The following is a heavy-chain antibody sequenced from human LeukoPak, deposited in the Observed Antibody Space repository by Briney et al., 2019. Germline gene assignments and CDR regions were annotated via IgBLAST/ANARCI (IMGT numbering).Heavy chain of an antibody. J-gene: IGHJ4*02. V-gene: IGHV3-15*01. CDR3: TLPWGSGSYYDY. CDR1: GFTFSNAW. D-gene: IGHD3-10*01. CDR2: IKSKTDGGTT. Sequence: GGSLRLSCAASGFTFSNAWMSWVRQAPGKGLEWVGRIKSKTDGGTTDNAAPVKGRFTISRDDSKNMLYLQMNSLKIEDTAVYYCTLPWGSGSYYDYWGQGTLVTVSS.